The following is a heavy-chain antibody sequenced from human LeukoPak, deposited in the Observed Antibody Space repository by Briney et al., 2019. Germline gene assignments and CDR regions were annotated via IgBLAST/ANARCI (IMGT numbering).Heavy chain of an antibody. CDR2: IKYNART. J-gene: IGHJ6*03. D-gene: IGHD2-15*01. CDR3: ARVRCSGGSCPYNYYYYYMDV. Sequence: SETLSLTCTVSGGSISSSNYYWGWIRQPPRKGLEWIGRIKYNARTYYNPSLQSRVTISIDTSKNQFSLKLRFVTAADTAVYYCARVRCSGGSCPYNYYYYYMDVWGKGTTVTVSS. CDR1: GGSISSSNYY. V-gene: IGHV4-39*07.